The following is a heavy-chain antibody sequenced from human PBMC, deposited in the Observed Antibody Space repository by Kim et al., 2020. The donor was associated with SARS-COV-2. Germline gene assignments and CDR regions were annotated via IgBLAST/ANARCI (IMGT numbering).Heavy chain of an antibody. CDR1: GFTFSSYA. D-gene: IGHD3-16*02. J-gene: IGHJ4*02. Sequence: GGSLRLSCAASGFTFSSYAMSWVRQAPGKGLEWVSAISGSGGSTYYADSVKGRFTISRDNSKNTLYLQMNSLRAEDTAVYYCARHNRIMITFGGVIVWGQGTLVTVSS. CDR3: ARHNRIMITFGGVIV. V-gene: IGHV3-23*01. CDR2: ISGSGGST.